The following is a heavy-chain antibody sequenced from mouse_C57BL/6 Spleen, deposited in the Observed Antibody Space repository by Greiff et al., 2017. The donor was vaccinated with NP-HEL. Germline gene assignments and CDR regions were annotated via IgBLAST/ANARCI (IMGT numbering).Heavy chain of an antibody. V-gene: IGHV1-80*01. D-gene: IGHD1-1*01. CDR2: IYPGDGDT. Sequence: VQLQQSGAELVKPGASVKISCKASGYAFSSYWMNWVKQRPGKGLEWIGQIYPGDGDTSYNGKFKGKATLTADKSSSTAYMQLSSLTSEDSAVYFCARRGSITTVVVHYYAMDYWGQGTSVTVSS. CDR1: GYAFSSYW. CDR3: ARRGSITTVVVHYYAMDY. J-gene: IGHJ4*01.